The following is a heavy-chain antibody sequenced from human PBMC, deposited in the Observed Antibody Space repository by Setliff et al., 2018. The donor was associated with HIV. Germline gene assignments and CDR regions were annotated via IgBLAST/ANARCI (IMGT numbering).Heavy chain of an antibody. V-gene: IGHV1-69*10. J-gene: IGHJ1*01. CDR1: GGTFNSYT. CDR3: AGGWSENTVMVQVEYFRH. CDR2: IIPMFNIA. D-gene: IGHD5-18*01. Sequence: SVKVSCKASGGTFNSYTVSWVRQAPGQGLEWMGGIIPMFNIANYAQKFQGRATVTADISTTTASMELRSLRSEDTAVYYCAGGWSENTVMVQVEYFRHWGQGTLVTVSS.